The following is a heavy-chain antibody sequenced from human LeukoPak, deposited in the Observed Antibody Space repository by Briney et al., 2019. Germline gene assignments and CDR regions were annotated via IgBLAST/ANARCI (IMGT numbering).Heavy chain of an antibody. V-gene: IGHV5-10-1*01. CDR3: ARHSYSIYIYY. CDR1: GYSFTSYW. D-gene: IGHD4-11*01. J-gene: IGHJ4*02. CDR2: IDPSDSYT. Sequence: GASLRISCEGSGYSFTSYWITWVRQIPGKGLEWTGSIDPSDSYTNYSPSFQGHVTISADKSISTAYLQWSSLKASDTAMYYCARHSYSIYIYYWGQGTLVTVSS.